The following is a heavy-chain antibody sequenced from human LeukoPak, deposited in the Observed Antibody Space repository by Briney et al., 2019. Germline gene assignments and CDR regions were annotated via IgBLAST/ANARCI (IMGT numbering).Heavy chain of an antibody. D-gene: IGHD3-16*01. CDR2: IIPIFGIA. CDR3: APQEGLRAPNWFDP. V-gene: IGHV1-69*04. CDR1: GGTFSSYA. Sequence: SVKVSCKASGGTFSSYAISWVRQAPGQGLEWMGRIIPIFGIANYAQKFQGRDTITADKSTSTAYMELSSLRSEDTAVYYCAPQEGLRAPNWFDPWGQGTLVTVSS. J-gene: IGHJ5*02.